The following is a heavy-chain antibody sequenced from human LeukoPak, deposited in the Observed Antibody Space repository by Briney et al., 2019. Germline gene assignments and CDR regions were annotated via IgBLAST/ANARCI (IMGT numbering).Heavy chain of an antibody. CDR3: ATLRGDATIFEY. V-gene: IGHV3-30*14. D-gene: IGHD5-24*01. CDR1: GFTFSDYA. Sequence: PGRSLRLSCAASGFTFSDYAMHWVRQAPGKGLEWVAAITYGGSNKFYADSVKGRFTISRDNAKNSMYLQMEYLGVEDTAVYYCATLRGDATIFEYWGQGTLVTVSS. CDR2: ITYGGSNK. J-gene: IGHJ4*02.